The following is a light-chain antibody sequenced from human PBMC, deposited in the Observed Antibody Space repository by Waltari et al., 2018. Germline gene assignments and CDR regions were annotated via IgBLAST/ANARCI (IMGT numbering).Light chain of an antibody. CDR2: QDS. CDR1: RLGHKY. Sequence: YDLTQPPSVSVSPGQTAGISCSGDRLGHKYASWYQQKPGQSPVLVIYQDSERPLGIPERFSGSNSGNTATLTISGTQTMDEADYYCQSWDSSLVVFGGGTKLTVL. J-gene: IGLJ2*01. CDR3: QSWDSSLVV. V-gene: IGLV3-1*01.